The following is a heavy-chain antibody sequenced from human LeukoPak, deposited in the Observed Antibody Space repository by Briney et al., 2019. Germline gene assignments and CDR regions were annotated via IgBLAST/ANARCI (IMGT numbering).Heavy chain of an antibody. CDR1: GASISSYY. CDR3: ARDIRGGSGSYYNPSGR. D-gene: IGHD3-10*01. CDR2: IYNSGST. V-gene: IGHV4-59*12. Sequence: SETLSLTCTVSGASISSYYWSWIRQPPGKGLEWIGYIYNSGSTKYNSSLKSRVTISVDTSKSQFSLKLSSVTAADTAVYYCARDIRGGSGSYYNPSGRWGQGTLVTVSS. J-gene: IGHJ4*02.